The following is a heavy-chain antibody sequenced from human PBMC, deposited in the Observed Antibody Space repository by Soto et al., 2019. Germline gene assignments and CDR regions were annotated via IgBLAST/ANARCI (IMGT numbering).Heavy chain of an antibody. CDR3: ARGEGSWYYYYYGMDV. CDR2: INHSGST. Sequence: PSETLSLTCAVYGGSFSGSYWSWIRQPPGKGLEWIGEINHSGSTNYNPSLKSRVTISVDTSKNQFSLKLSSVTAADTAVYYCARGEGSWYYYYYGMDVWGQGTTVT. D-gene: IGHD6-13*01. CDR1: GGSFSGSY. V-gene: IGHV4-34*01. J-gene: IGHJ6*02.